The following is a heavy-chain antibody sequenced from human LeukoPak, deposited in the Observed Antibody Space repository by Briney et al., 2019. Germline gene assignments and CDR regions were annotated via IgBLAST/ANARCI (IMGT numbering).Heavy chain of an antibody. Sequence: SSETLSLTCAVSGGSISSGGYSWSWIRQPPGKGLEWIGYIYHSGSTYYNPSLKSRVTISVDRSKNQFSLKLSSATAADTAVYYCARGYSYGYGAFDYWGQGTLVTVSS. CDR3: ARGYSYGYGAFDY. J-gene: IGHJ4*02. V-gene: IGHV4-30-2*01. CDR1: GGSISSGGYS. CDR2: IYHSGST. D-gene: IGHD5-18*01.